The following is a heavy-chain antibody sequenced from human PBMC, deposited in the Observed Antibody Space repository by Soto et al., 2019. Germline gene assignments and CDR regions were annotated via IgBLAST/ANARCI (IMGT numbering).Heavy chain of an antibody. CDR1: GFTFSKYA. D-gene: IGHD6-19*01. J-gene: IGHJ4*01. Sequence: QVQLVQSGAEVKKPGASVNVSCKASGFTFSKYAMHWVRQAPGQRLEWMGRINAGNGNTRYLEKLQGRVTIIRDTSASTVYMELSSLRSEDTAVYYCARDYADIAVAGIPLLAHWGQGTLVTVSS. CDR3: ARDYADIAVAGIPLLAH. V-gene: IGHV1-3*01. CDR2: INAGNGNT.